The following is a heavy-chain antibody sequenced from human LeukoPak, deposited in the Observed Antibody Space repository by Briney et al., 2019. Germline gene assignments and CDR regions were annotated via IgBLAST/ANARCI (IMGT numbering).Heavy chain of an antibody. CDR1: GFTFSSYG. CDR3: AKESGWDWNYEEGYCYMDV. Sequence: GGSLRLSCAASGFTFSSYGMHWVRQAPGKGLEWVAVISYDGSNKYYADSVKGRFTISRDNSKNTLYLQMNSLRAEDTAVYYCAKESGWDWNYEEGYCYMDVWGKGTTVTVSS. V-gene: IGHV3-30*18. CDR2: ISYDGSNK. J-gene: IGHJ6*03. D-gene: IGHD1-7*01.